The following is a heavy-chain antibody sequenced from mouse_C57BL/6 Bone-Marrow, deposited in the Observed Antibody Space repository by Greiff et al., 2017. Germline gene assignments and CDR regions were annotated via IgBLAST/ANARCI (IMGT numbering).Heavy chain of an antibody. CDR2: ISGGGGNT. V-gene: IGHV5-9*01. CDR1: GFTFSSYT. J-gene: IGHJ1*03. D-gene: IGHD1-1*01. CDR3: ARHSHYYGSSSWYFDV. Sequence: EVQGVESGGGLVKPGGSLKLSCAASGFTFSSYTMSWVRQTPEKRLEWVATISGGGGNTYYPDSVKGRFTISRDNAKNTLYLQMSSLRSEDTALYYCARHSHYYGSSSWYFDVWGTGTTVTVSS.